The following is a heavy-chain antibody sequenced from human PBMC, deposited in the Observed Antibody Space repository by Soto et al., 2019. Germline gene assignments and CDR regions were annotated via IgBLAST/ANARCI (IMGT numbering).Heavy chain of an antibody. V-gene: IGHV4-39*01. CDR1: GGSISSSSYY. CDR3: ARHFVVLPAAMGLNWFDP. CDR2: IYYSGST. Sequence: QLQLQESGPGLVKPSETLSLTCTVSGGSISSSSYYWGWIRQPPGKGLEWIGSIYYSGSTYYNPSLKSRVTISVDTSKNQFSLKLSSVTAADTAVYYCARHFVVLPAAMGLNWFDPWGQGTLVTVSS. J-gene: IGHJ5*02. D-gene: IGHD2-2*01.